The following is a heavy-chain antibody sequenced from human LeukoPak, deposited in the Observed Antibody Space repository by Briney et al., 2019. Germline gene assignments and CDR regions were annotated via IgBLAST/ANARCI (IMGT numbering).Heavy chain of an antibody. D-gene: IGHD2-2*01. CDR3: ATLPGDIVVVPAAIGWFDP. CDR2: IYYSGST. Sequence: PSETLSLTCTVSGGSISSSSYYWGWIRQPPGNGLEWIGSIYYSGSTYYNPSLKSRVTISVDTSKNQFSLKLSSVTAADTAVYYCATLPGDIVVVPAAIGWFDPWGQGTLVTVSS. V-gene: IGHV4-39*01. CDR1: GGSISSSSYY. J-gene: IGHJ5*02.